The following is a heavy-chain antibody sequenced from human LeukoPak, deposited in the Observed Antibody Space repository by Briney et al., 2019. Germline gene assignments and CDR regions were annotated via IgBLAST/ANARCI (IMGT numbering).Heavy chain of an antibody. V-gene: IGHV4-4*02. CDR2: INHSGST. CDR3: ARISTRYYCYYMDV. Sequence: SETLSLTCAVSGGSITSANWWSWVRQSPGKGLEWIGEINHSGSTNYNPSLKSRVTISVDTSKNQFSLKLSSVTAADTAVYYCARISTRYYCYYMDVWGKGTTVTVSS. CDR1: GGSITSANW. J-gene: IGHJ6*03. D-gene: IGHD3-3*02.